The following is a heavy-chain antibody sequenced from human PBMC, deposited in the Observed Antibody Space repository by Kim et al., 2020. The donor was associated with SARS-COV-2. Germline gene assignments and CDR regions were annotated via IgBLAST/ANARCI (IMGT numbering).Heavy chain of an antibody. CDR3: ARDRSDYGSGSYYDYYYGMDV. V-gene: IGHV4-59*01. CDR2: IYYSGST. CDR1: GGSISSYY. D-gene: IGHD3-10*01. Sequence: SETLSLTCTVSGGSISSYYWSWIRHPPGKGLEWIGYIYYSGSTNYNPSLKSRVTISVDTSKNQFSLKLSSVTAADTAVYYCARDRSDYGSGSYYDYYYGMDVWGQGTTVTVSS. J-gene: IGHJ6*02.